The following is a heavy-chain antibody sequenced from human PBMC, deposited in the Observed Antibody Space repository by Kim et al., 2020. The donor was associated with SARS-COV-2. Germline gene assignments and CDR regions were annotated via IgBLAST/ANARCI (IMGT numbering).Heavy chain of an antibody. CDR3: TRVPPYSNSWWDAFDI. D-gene: IGHD6-13*01. CDR1: GITFSDSA. Sequence: GGSLRLSCAASGITFSDSAMYWVRQASGKGLEWVGRIRRKANSYATAYDVSVKGRFIISRDASKNTAYLQMNSLKTEDTAIYYCTRVPPYSNSWWDAFDIWGQGTMVTVSS. CDR2: IRRKANSYAT. V-gene: IGHV3-73*01. J-gene: IGHJ3*02.